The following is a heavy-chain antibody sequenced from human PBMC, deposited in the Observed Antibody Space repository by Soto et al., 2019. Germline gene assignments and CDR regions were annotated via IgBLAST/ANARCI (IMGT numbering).Heavy chain of an antibody. CDR1: GFSLNTGGVG. V-gene: IGHV2-5*02. J-gene: IGHJ6*02. Sequence: ITLKESGPTLVKPTQPLTLTCTFSGFSLNTGGVGVGWVRQPRGKAMEWLALIYWDDDERYRPSLRSRLNITKDTINNQVVLTMTNMDPEDTATYYCVRNWRYYGGDYYYGMDAWGQGTTVTVS. D-gene: IGHD3-10*01. CDR3: VRNWRYYGGDYYYGMDA. CDR2: IYWDDDE.